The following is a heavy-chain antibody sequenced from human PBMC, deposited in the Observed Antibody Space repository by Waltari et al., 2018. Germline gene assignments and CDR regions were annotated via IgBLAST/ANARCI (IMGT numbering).Heavy chain of an antibody. CDR3: AKSSYATVTTSYGMDV. Sequence: EVQLVESGGGLVQPGRSLRLSCAASGFTFDDDAMHWVRQATGKGLEWVSGISWNSGSIGYADSVKGRFTISRDNAKNSLYLQMNSLRAEDTALYYCAKSSYATVTTSYGMDVWGQGTTVTVSS. D-gene: IGHD4-17*01. V-gene: IGHV3-9*01. CDR1: GFTFDDDA. J-gene: IGHJ6*02. CDR2: ISWNSGSI.